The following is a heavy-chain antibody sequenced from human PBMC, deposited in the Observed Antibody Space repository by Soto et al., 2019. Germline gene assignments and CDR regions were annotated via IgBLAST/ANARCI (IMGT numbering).Heavy chain of an antibody. J-gene: IGHJ3*02. V-gene: IGHV1-46*01. CDR3: ARVCRPKKWLDNRPLGAFDI. D-gene: IGHD6-19*01. CDR1: GYTFTSYY. CDR2: INPRGGST. Sequence: QVQLVQSGAEVKKPGASVKVSCKASGYTFTSYYMHWVRQAPGQGREWMGIINPRGGSTSYAQKFQGRVTMTQDTSTSTVHMELSSLRSEDTAVYYCARVCRPKKWLDNRPLGAFDIWGQGTMVTVSS.